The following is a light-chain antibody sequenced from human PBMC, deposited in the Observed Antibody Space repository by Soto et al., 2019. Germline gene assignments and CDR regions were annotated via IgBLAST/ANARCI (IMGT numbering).Light chain of an antibody. CDR3: SSYTSITTRVV. CDR1: SSDVGGYNY. Sequence: QSVLTQPASVSGSPGQSITISCTGTSSDVGGYNYVSWYQQHPGKAPKLMIYDVSNRPSGVSNRFSGSKSGNTASLTISGLQAEDEADYYCSSYTSITTRVVFGGGTKLTVL. CDR2: DVS. J-gene: IGLJ2*01. V-gene: IGLV2-14*01.